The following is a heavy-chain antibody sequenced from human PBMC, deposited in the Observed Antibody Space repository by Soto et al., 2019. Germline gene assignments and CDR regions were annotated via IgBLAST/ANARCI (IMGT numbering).Heavy chain of an antibody. CDR3: ANRFRIAAAGRDMDV. CDR2: ISGSGGST. V-gene: IGHV3-23*01. CDR1: GFTFSSYA. Sequence: EVQLLESGGGLVQPGGSLRLSCAASGFTFSSYAMSWVRQAPGKGLEWVSAISGSGGSTYYADFVKGRFTISRDNSKNTLYLQMNSLRAEDTAVYYCANRFRIAAAGRDMDVWGKGTTVTVSS. D-gene: IGHD6-13*01. J-gene: IGHJ6*03.